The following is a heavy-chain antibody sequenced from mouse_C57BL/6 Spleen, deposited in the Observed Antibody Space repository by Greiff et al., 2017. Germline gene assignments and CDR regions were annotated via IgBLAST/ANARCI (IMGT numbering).Heavy chain of an antibody. CDR2: IDPEDGDT. CDR3: TNYDYDVDY. J-gene: IGHJ2*01. Sequence: EVQLQQSGAELVRPGASVKLSCTASGFKIKDYYMHWVKQRPEQGLEWIGRIDPEDGDTEYAPKFQGKATMTADTSSNTAYLQRSSLTSEDTAVYYCTNYDYDVDYWGQGTTLTVSS. D-gene: IGHD2-4*01. V-gene: IGHV14-1*01. CDR1: GFKIKDYY.